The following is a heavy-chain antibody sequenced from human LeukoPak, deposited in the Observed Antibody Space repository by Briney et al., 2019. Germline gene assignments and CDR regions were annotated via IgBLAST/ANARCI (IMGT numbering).Heavy chain of an antibody. CDR3: ARGYCSGGSCYSTPQH. CDR1: GGSFSGYY. D-gene: IGHD2-15*01. J-gene: IGHJ1*01. CDR2: INHSGST. V-gene: IGHV4-34*01. Sequence: KPSETLSLTCAVYGGSFSGYYWSWIRQPPGKGLEWIGEINHSGSTNYNPSLKSRVTISVDTSKNQFSLKLSSVTAADTAVYYCARGYCSGGSCYSTPQHWGQGTLVTVSS.